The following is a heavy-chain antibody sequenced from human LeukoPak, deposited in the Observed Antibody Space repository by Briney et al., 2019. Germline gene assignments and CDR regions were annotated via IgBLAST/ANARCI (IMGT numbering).Heavy chain of an antibody. D-gene: IGHD6-19*01. CDR1: GGSISSSNYY. J-gene: IGHJ4*02. Sequence: SETLSLTCTVSGGSISSSNYYWGWIRQPPGKGLECIGSVYYSGNTYYNPSLKSRVTISVDTSKNQFSLKLSSVTAADTAVYYCASITVAGTMDWGQGTLVTVSS. CDR2: VYYSGNT. V-gene: IGHV4-39*07. CDR3: ASITVAGTMD.